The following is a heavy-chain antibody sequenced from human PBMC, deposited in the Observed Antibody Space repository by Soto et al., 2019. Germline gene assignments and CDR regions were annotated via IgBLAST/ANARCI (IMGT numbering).Heavy chain of an antibody. V-gene: IGHV1-24*01. CDR3: ATAPHGTGTIGFLMVPVDY. J-gene: IGHJ4*02. Sequence: ASVKVSCKVSGYTLTELSIHWVRQAPGKGLEWMGGFDPEDGETIYAQKFQGRVTMTEDTSTDTAYMELSSLRSEDTAVYYCATAPHGTGTIGFLMVPVDYWGQGTMVTV. CDR1: GYTLTELS. CDR2: FDPEDGET. D-gene: IGHD1-7*01.